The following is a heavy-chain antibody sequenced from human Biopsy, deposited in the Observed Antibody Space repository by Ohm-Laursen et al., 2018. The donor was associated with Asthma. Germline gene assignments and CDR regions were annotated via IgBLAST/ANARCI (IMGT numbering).Heavy chain of an antibody. CDR2: IFPGDSDT. D-gene: IGHD3-10*01. CDR1: GYIFTSYW. CDR3: ARLAYGSGSFFDF. Sequence: GESLKISCKASGYIFTSYWIGWVRQMPGKGLAWMGTIFPGDSDTIYSPSFQGQVTISADKSISTAYLQWSSLKASDTAIYYCARLAYGSGSFFDFWGQGTLVTVAS. V-gene: IGHV5-51*01. J-gene: IGHJ4*02.